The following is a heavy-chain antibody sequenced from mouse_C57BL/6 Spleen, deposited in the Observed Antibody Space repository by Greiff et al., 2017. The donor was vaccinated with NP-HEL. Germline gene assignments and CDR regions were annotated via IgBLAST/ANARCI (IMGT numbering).Heavy chain of an antibody. CDR3: ARGEAQGDYFDY. CDR2: IYPRVGST. Sequence: QVQLKQSGPELVKPGASVKLSCKASGYTFTSYDINWVKQRPGQGLAWIGWIYPRVGSTKYNEKFKGKATLTVDTSSSTAYMEIHSLTSEDSAVYFCARGEAQGDYFDYWGQGTTLTVSS. CDR1: GYTFTSYD. V-gene: IGHV1-85*01. J-gene: IGHJ2*01. D-gene: IGHD3-2*02.